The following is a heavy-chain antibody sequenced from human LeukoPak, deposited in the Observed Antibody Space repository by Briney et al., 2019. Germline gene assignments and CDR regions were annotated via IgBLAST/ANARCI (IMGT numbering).Heavy chain of an antibody. V-gene: IGHV3-9*01. J-gene: IGHJ5*02. CDR2: ISWNSGSI. CDR3: AKAVDYYLGTTFDP. Sequence: PGRSLRLSCAASGFTFDDYAMHWVRQAPGKGLEWVSGISWNSGSIGYADSVKGRFTISRDNAKNSLYLQMNSLRAEDTALYYCAKAVDYYLGTTFDPWGQGTLVTVSS. D-gene: IGHD1-26*01. CDR1: GFTFDDYA.